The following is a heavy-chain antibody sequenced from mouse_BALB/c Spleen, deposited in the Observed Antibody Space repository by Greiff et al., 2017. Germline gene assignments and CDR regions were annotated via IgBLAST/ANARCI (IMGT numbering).Heavy chain of an antibody. CDR3: TSIYYVAMDY. CDR2: IYPGNSDT. D-gene: IGHD2-1*01. J-gene: IGHJ4*01. CDR1: GYSFTSYW. V-gene: IGHV1-5*01. Sequence: EVQLQQSGTVLARPGASVKMSCKASGYSFTSYWMHWVKQRPGQGLEWIGAIYPGNSDTSYNQKFKGKAKLTAVTSASTAYMELSSLTNEDSAVYYCTSIYYVAMDYWGQGTSVTVSS.